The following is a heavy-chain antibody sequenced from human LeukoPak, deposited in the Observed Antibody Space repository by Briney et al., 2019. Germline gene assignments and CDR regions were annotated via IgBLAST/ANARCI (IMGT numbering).Heavy chain of an antibody. CDR2: ISGSGGST. CDR3: ARVGRSGWDFDH. Sequence: GGSLRLSCAASGFTFSSYAMSWVRQAPGKGLEWVSAISGSGGSTYYADSVKGRFTISRDNANNSLFLQLISLTVDDTAVYYCARVGRSGWDFDHWGQGTLVTVSS. J-gene: IGHJ4*02. V-gene: IGHV3-23*01. CDR1: GFTFSSYA. D-gene: IGHD6-19*01.